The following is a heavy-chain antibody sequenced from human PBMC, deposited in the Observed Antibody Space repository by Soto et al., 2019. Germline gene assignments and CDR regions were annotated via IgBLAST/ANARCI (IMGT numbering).Heavy chain of an antibody. CDR1: GYTFTNYD. Sequence: QVQMVQSGAEVKKPGASVKVSCKASGYTFTNYDINWVRQATGQGLEWMGWMNPDNGDTGYAQKFRGRVSMTRDTSIDTAYLELSSLGSEDTAVYYCLSGMRKDRCCSGICYFDNWGQGTLVTVSS. V-gene: IGHV1-8*01. D-gene: IGHD2-15*01. J-gene: IGHJ4*02. CDR2: MNPDNGDT. CDR3: LSGMRKDRCCSGICYFDN.